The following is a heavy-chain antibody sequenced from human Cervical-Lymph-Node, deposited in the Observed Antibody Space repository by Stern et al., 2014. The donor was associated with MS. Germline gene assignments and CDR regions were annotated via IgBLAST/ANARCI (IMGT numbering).Heavy chain of an antibody. CDR1: GYTFTSYW. V-gene: IGHV5-51*01. CDR3: ARQRYFDY. J-gene: IGHJ4*02. Sequence: EVQLVQSGPEVKRPGESLKISCQASGYTFTSYWIGWVRQMPGKGLEWIAIIFPGGSDIRYSPSFQGQVTISADKSSSTAYWQWNNRKPSDTAIYYCARQRYFDYWGQGTLVTVSS. CDR2: IFPGGSDI.